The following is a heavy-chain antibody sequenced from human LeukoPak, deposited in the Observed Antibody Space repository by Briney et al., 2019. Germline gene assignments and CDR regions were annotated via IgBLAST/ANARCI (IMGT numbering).Heavy chain of an antibody. CDR2: IYTSGST. CDR3: ARGAYYYGSGLPFDP. J-gene: IGHJ5*02. CDR1: GGSISSYY. D-gene: IGHD3-10*01. V-gene: IGHV4-4*07. Sequence: SETLSLTCTVSGGSISSYYWSWIRQPAGKGPEWIGRIYTSGSTNYNPSLKSRVTMSVDTSKNQFSLKLSSVTAADTAVYYCARGAYYYGSGLPFDPWGQGTLVTVSS.